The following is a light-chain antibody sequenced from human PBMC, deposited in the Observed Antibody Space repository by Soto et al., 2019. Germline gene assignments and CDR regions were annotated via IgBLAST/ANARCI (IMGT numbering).Light chain of an antibody. J-gene: IGKJ1*01. V-gene: IGKV1-6*02. CDR3: LQGSDFPWT. CDR1: RDVGNG. CDR2: AAS. Sequence: AVQMTQSPSSLSASVGDRVIITCRASRDVGNGLGWYQQQPGKAPKLLIYAASTLESGVPASIGGSRSGTVFLLSISSLQPEDFGTYICLQGSDFPWTFGLGTRVDMK.